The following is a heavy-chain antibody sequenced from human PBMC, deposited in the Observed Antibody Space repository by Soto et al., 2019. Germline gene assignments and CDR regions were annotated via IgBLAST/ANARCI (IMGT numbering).Heavy chain of an antibody. CDR1: GGSISSYY. J-gene: IGHJ4*02. CDR3: AASGYSGYENYFDY. Sequence: SETLSLTCTVSGGSISSYYCSWIRQPPGKRLEWIGYIYYSGSTNYNPSLKSRVTIPVDTSKNQFSLKLSSVTAADTAVYYCAASGYSGYENYFDYWGQGTLVTVSS. CDR2: IYYSGST. V-gene: IGHV4-59*08. D-gene: IGHD5-12*01.